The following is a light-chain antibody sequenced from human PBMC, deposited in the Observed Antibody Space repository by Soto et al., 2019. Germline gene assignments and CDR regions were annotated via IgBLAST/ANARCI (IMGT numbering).Light chain of an antibody. Sequence: IVLTQSPVTLAVSPVKIATLSVAPSQSISSSYLAWYQQRPGQAPRLLIYGASSRATGIPDRFSGSGSGTEFTLTISRLEPEDFAVYYCQQYGSSSWTFGQGTKV. J-gene: IGKJ1*01. CDR3: QQYGSSSWT. V-gene: IGKV3-20*01. CDR1: QSISSSY. CDR2: GAS.